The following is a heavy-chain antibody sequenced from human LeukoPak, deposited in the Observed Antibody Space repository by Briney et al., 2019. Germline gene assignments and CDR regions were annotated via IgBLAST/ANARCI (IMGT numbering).Heavy chain of an antibody. D-gene: IGHD2-21*02. J-gene: IGHJ4*02. CDR3: AREAAIQGGYYFDY. CDR1: GGSISSYY. Sequence: PSETLSLTCTVSGGSISSYYWSWIRQPAGKGLEWIGRIYTSGSTNYNPSLKSRVTMSVDTSKNQFSLKLSSVTAADTAVYYCAREAAIQGGYYFDYWGQGTLVTVSP. CDR2: IYTSGST. V-gene: IGHV4-4*07.